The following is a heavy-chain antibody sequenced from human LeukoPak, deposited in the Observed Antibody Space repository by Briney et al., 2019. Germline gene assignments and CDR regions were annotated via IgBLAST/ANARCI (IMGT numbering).Heavy chain of an antibody. CDR2: INPNNGGT. D-gene: IGHD1-26*01. J-gene: IGHJ4*02. V-gene: IGHV1-2*02. Sequence: ASVKVSCKASGYTFTDHYIHWVRQAPGQGLEWMGWINPNNGGTNYAQKFQGRVTMTRDTSIGTAYMELSRLRSDDTAVYYCAGGIASYSSSYFDHWGQGALVTVSS. CDR3: AGGIASYSSSYFDH. CDR1: GYTFTDHY.